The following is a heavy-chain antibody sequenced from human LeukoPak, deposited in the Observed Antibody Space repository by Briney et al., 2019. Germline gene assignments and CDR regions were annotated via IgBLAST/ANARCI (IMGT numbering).Heavy chain of an antibody. D-gene: IGHD6-6*01. CDR1: GFTFSTYA. V-gene: IGHV3-23*01. J-gene: IGHJ6*03. CDR3: AKMRGQLQLQYYMDV. Sequence: GGSLRLSCAASGFTFSTYAMSWVRQAPGKGLEWVSTISGSGGSTFYADAVRGQFTISRDNSKNTVYLQMNSLRVEDTAVLYCAKMRGQLQLQYYMDVWGPGTTVAVSS. CDR2: ISGSGGST.